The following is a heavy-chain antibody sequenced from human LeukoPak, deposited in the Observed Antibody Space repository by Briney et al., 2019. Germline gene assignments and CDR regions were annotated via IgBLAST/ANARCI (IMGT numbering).Heavy chain of an antibody. Sequence: SETLSLTCTVSGGSISSSSYYWGWIRQPPGKGLEWIGSIYYSGSTYYNPSLKSRVTISVDTSKNQFSLKLSSVTAADTAVYYCVEYSYGRETFDYWGQGTLVTVSS. CDR3: VEYSYGRETFDY. D-gene: IGHD5-18*01. CDR1: GGSISSSSYY. V-gene: IGHV4-39*01. CDR2: IYYSGST. J-gene: IGHJ4*02.